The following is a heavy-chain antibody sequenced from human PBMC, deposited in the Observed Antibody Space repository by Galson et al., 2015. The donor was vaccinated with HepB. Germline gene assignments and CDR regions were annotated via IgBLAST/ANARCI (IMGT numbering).Heavy chain of an antibody. CDR2: ISSQGVST. J-gene: IGHJ3*02. CDR3: ARDRSGSGWYRGALDI. V-gene: IGHV3-64*01. CDR1: GFTFSSHA. Sequence: SLRLSCAASGFTFSSHAIDWVRQAPGKGLEYVSGISSQGVSTYYANSVKGRFTISRDNSKNTVYLQMGSLRAEDMAVYYCARDRSGSGWYRGALDICGQGTVVTVSS. D-gene: IGHD6-19*01.